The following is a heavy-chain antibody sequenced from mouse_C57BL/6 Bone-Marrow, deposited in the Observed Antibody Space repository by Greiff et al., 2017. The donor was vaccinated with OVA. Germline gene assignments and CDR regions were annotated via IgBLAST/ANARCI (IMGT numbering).Heavy chain of an antibody. CDR3: ARYPSHYYGSSYVLFDY. V-gene: IGHV1-19*01. J-gene: IGHJ2*01. D-gene: IGHD1-1*01. Sequence: EVQLQQSGPVLVKPGASVKMSCKASGYTFTDYYMNWVKQSHGKSLEWIGVINPYNGGTSYNQKFKGKATLTVDKSSSTAYMELNSLTSEDSAVYYCARYPSHYYGSSYVLFDYWGQGTTLTVAS. CDR2: INPYNGGT. CDR1: GYTFTDYY.